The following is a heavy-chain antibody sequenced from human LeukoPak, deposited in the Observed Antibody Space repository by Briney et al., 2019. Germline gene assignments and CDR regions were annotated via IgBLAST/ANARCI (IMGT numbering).Heavy chain of an antibody. CDR2: IIPIFGTA. Sequence: SVKVSCKASGGTFSNYAISWVRQAPGQGLEWMGGIIPIFGTANYAQKFQGRVTITADESTSTAYMELSSLRSEDTAVYYCARERIIPQEYYYYGMDVWGQGTAVTVSS. CDR1: GGTFSNYA. D-gene: IGHD2-15*01. J-gene: IGHJ6*02. CDR3: ARERIIPQEYYYYGMDV. V-gene: IGHV1-69*01.